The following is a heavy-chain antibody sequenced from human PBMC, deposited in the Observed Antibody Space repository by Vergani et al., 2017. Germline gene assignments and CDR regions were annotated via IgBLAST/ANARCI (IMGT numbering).Heavy chain of an antibody. V-gene: IGHV7-4-1*02. Sequence: QVQMVQSGSELRTPGASVKVSCQASGYIFKDKGINWVRQAPGQGLKWMGKINTYTGNPTYAQGFTGRFVFTLDTSVGTAYLQISSLKAEDTAVYFCARDADCVPSCHDVMDVWGHGTAVTVS. CDR1: GYIFKDKG. J-gene: IGHJ6*02. D-gene: IGHD2-2*01. CDR3: ARDADCVPSCHDVMDV. CDR2: INTYTGNP.